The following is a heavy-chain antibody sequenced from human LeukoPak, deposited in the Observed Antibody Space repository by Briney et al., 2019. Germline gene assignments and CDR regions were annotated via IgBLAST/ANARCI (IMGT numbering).Heavy chain of an antibody. V-gene: IGHV4-59*01. CDR1: GGSISSYY. CDR2: ISYSVNT. Sequence: PSETLSLTCTVSGGSISSYYWSWIRQSPRKGLEWMGYISYSVNTNYNPSLKSRVAISVAPSKYQFSLKLRSVTAPDTAMYYCARDRGNYFDYWGQGTLVTVSS. J-gene: IGHJ4*02. CDR3: ARDRGNYFDY. D-gene: IGHD6-13*01.